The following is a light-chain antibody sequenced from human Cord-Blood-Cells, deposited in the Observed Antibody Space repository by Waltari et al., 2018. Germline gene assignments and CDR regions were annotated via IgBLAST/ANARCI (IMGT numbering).Light chain of an antibody. CDR3: QAWDSSTWV. J-gene: IGLJ3*02. CDR2: QDS. V-gene: IGLV3-1*01. CDR1: KSGDKY. Sequence: SYELTQPPSVSVSPGQTASITCSGDKSGDKYACWYQQKPGQSPVLVIYQDSKRPSGMPERFSGSNSGNTATLTISGTQAMDEADYYCQAWDSSTWVFGEGTKLTVL.